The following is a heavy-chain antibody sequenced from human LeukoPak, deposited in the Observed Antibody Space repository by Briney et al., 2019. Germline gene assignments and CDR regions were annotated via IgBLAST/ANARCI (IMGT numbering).Heavy chain of an antibody. V-gene: IGHV3-30-3*01. CDR2: ISYGGSNK. CDR1: GFTFSSYA. CDR3: ARDRIEDWYSGSSDAFNI. D-gene: IGHD1-26*01. Sequence: GGALRLSCAVSGFTFSSYAMHWVRQAPGKGLEWVAVISYGGSNKYHADSVKGRFTISRDNSKNTLYLQMNSLRAEDTAVYYCARDRIEDWYSGSSDAFNIWGQGTMVTVSS. J-gene: IGHJ3*02.